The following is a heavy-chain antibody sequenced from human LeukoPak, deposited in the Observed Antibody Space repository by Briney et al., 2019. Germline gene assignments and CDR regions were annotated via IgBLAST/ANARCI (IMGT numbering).Heavy chain of an antibody. CDR1: GFTFSIYE. CDR3: ARETASTLFDY. D-gene: IGHD2-2*01. CDR2: IISSGSTI. J-gene: IGHJ4*02. V-gene: IGHV3-48*03. Sequence: GSLRLSCAASGFTFSIYEMNGVRQAPGEGLGWVSYIISSGSTIFYADSVKGRFTISRDNAKNSLYLKMNALRAEDTAFYYCARETASTLFDYWGQGNLVTVSA.